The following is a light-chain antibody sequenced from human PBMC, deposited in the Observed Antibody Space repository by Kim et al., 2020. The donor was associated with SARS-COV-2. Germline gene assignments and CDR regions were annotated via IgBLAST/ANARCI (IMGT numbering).Light chain of an antibody. V-gene: IGKV4-1*01. Sequence: ATINCKSSQSVLYSSNNKNYISWYQQKPEQPPKLRIYWASTRESGVPDRFSGSGSGTDFTLTTSNVQAEDMALYYSQQYFSIPLTFVGGTNVDIK. J-gene: IGKJ4*01. CDR1: QSVLYSSNNKNY. CDR2: WAS. CDR3: QQYFSIPLT.